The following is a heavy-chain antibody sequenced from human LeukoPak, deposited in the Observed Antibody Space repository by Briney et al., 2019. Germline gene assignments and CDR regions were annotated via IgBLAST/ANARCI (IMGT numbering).Heavy chain of an antibody. CDR1: GYTFTGYY. CDR2: INPNSGGT. Sequence: ASVKVSCKASGYTFTGYYMHWVRQAPGQGLEWMGWINPNSGGTNYAQKFQGRVTMTRDTSISTAYMERSRLRSDDTAVYYCARLMRYYDFGSGDYYGMDVWGQGTTVTVSS. D-gene: IGHD3-3*01. V-gene: IGHV1-2*02. J-gene: IGHJ6*02. CDR3: ARLMRYYDFGSGDYYGMDV.